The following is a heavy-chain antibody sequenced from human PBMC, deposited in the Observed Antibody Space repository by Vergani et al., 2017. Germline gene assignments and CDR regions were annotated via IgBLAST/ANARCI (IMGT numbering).Heavy chain of an antibody. CDR2: INPNSGGT. D-gene: IGHD3-10*01. CDR1: GYTFTGYY. CDR3: ARARITMVRGVSIPFDP. J-gene: IGHJ5*02. V-gene: IGHV1-2*02. Sequence: QVQLVQSGAEVKKPGASVKVSCKASGYTFTGYYMHWVRQAPGQGLEWMGWINPNSGGTNYAQKFQGRVTMTRDTSISTAYMELSSLRSEDTAVYYCARARITMVRGVSIPFDPWGQGTLVTVSS.